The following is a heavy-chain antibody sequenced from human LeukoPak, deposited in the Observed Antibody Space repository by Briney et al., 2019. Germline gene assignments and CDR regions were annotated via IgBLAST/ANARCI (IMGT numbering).Heavy chain of an antibody. CDR2: ICWNSGSI. V-gene: IGHV3-9*01. J-gene: IGHJ4*02. Sequence: RRSLRLSCAASGFTFDDYAMHWVRQAPGKGLEWVSGICWNSGSIGYADSVKGRFTISRDNAKNSLYLQMNSLRAEDTALYYCAQWGRSGWYSYWGQGTLVTVSS. D-gene: IGHD6-19*01. CDR3: AQWGRSGWYSY. CDR1: GFTFDDYA.